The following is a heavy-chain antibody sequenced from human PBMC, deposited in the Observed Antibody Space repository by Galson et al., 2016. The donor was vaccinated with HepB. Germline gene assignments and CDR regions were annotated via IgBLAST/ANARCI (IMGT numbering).Heavy chain of an antibody. D-gene: IGHD3-10*01. CDR1: GFTGSNYA. V-gene: IGHV3-30*04. CDR2: ISYNGNYT. J-gene: IGHJ4*02. CDR3: ARDMAKLDC. Sequence: SLRLEGEAAGFTGSNYAMHWVRQAPGKGLDWVAVISYNGNYTYYADSLKGRFTISRDNSKNTLSLQMNSLRPDDTAVFSCARDMAKLDCWGQGTLVTLSS.